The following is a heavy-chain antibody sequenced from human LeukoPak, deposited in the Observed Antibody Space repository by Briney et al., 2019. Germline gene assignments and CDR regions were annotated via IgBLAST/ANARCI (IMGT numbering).Heavy chain of an antibody. V-gene: IGHV4-59*01. CDR2: IYYSGRT. D-gene: IGHD2-15*01. Sequence: LETLCLTCHVSGGSISNYYWRWILQPPGKGQEWIGYIYYSGRTNYTPSLKSRVTISVDTSKNQFSLKLSSVTAADTAVYYCARVRIYCSGGSCYSQGFDYWGQGTLVTVSS. CDR1: GGSISNYY. CDR3: ARVRIYCSGGSCYSQGFDY. J-gene: IGHJ4*02.